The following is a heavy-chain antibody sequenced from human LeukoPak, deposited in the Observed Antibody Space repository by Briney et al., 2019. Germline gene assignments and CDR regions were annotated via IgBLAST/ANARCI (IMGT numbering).Heavy chain of an antibody. V-gene: IGHV3-48*03. CDR2: IYSFGNKI. J-gene: IGHJ3*02. CDR1: GFTFSSSE. D-gene: IGHD4-11*01. Sequence: GGSLRLSCAASGFTFSSSEMNWVRQAPGKGLEWVSYIYSFGNKIYYADSEKGRFTMSRENAKNSLYLQMNSLRAEDTAIYYCARERVTTGGDACDIWGHGTMVTVSS. CDR3: ARERVTTGGDACDI.